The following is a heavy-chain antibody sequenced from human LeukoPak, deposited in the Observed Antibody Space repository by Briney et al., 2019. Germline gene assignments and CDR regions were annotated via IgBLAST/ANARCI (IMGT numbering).Heavy chain of an antibody. D-gene: IGHD6-13*01. CDR3: ARGERGIAAAGLYYYYYYYMDV. V-gene: IGHV3-74*01. J-gene: IGHJ6*03. Sequence: GGSLRLSCAASGFTFSSYWMHWVRQAPGKGLVWVSRINSDGSSTSYADSVKGRFTISRDNAKNTLYLQMNSLRAEDTAVYYCARGERGIAAAGLYYYYYYYMDVWGKGTTVNVSS. CDR2: INSDGSST. CDR1: GFTFSSYW.